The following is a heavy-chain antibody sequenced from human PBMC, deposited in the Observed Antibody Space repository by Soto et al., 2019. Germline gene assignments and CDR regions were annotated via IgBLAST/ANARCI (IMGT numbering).Heavy chain of an antibody. J-gene: IGHJ4*02. CDR3: ARSRDSNAWYSLDY. CDR1: GFSFSSSA. Sequence: EVQLLESGGGVVQPGGSLRLSCAAPGFSFSSSAMNWVRQAPGGGLEWVSSINGRGETTYYKPSVKGRFTISRDSSRDTLYWQMTSLRAEDSALYYCARSRDSNAWYSLDYWGQGTLVTVSS. CDR2: INGRGETT. D-gene: IGHD6-19*01. V-gene: IGHV3-23*01.